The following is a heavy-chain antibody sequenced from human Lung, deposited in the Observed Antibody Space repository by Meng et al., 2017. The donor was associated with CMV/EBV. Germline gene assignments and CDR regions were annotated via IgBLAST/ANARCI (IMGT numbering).Heavy chain of an antibody. Sequence: SXTXSLXCPVSGGSVSSTNSYWGWLRQPPGKGLEWIGTIYYSGTTHYNPSLKSRVTISVDTSKNQFSLKLNSVTAADTAVYFCARDGYYDFWSGQYKPSNWFDPWXQGTLVT. CDR2: IYYSGTT. CDR1: GGSVSSTNSY. J-gene: IGHJ5*02. D-gene: IGHD3-3*01. V-gene: IGHV4-39*07. CDR3: ARDGYYDFWSGQYKPSNWFDP.